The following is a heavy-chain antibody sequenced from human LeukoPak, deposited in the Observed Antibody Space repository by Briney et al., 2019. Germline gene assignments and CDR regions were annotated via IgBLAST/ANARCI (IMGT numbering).Heavy chain of an antibody. V-gene: IGHV6-1*01. CDR3: VRARTVRDPYYYYGMDV. CDR1: GDSVSSNSAA. D-gene: IGHD1-1*01. J-gene: IGHJ6*02. CDR2: TYYRSKWYN. Sequence: SQTLSLTCAFSGDSVSSNSAAWNWIRQSPSRGLEWLGRTYYRSKWYNDYAVSVKSRITINPDTSKNQFSLQLNSVTPEDTAVYYCVRARTVRDPYYYYGMDVWGQGTTVTVSS.